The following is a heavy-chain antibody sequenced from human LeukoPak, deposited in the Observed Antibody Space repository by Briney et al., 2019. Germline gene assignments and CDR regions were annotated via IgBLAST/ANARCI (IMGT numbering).Heavy chain of an antibody. CDR2: IYYSGGT. D-gene: IGHD3-9*01. Sequence: SETLSLTCTVSGGSISSYYWSWIRQPPGKGLEWIGYIYYSGGTNYNPSLKSRVTISVDTSKNQFSLKLSSVTAADTAVYYCARDAVYYDILTGYPTHDAFDIWGQGTMVTVSS. V-gene: IGHV4-59*12. CDR1: GGSISSYY. CDR3: ARDAVYYDILTGYPTHDAFDI. J-gene: IGHJ3*02.